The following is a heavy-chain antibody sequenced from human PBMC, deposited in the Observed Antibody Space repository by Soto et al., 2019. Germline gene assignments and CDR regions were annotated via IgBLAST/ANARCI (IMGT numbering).Heavy chain of an antibody. D-gene: IGHD3-9*01. Sequence: ASVKVSCKASGYTFTSYGISWVRQAPGQGLEWMGWISAYNGNTNYAQKLQGRVTMTTDTSTSTAYMELRSLRSDDTAVYYCARVAPRLRYFDWPQPSDFDYWGQGTLVTVSS. V-gene: IGHV1-18*01. CDR2: ISAYNGNT. CDR1: GYTFTSYG. J-gene: IGHJ4*02. CDR3: ARVAPRLRYFDWPQPSDFDY.